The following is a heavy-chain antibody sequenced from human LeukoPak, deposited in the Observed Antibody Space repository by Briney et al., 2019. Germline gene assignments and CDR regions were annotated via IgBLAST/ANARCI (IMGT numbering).Heavy chain of an antibody. D-gene: IGHD5-12*01. CDR1: GFTFSTYS. V-gene: IGHV3-48*01. Sequence: PGGSLRLSCAASGFTFSTYSMKWVRQAPGKGLEWVSYISDSSAMYYADSVRGRSTISRENDKNSLFLQMNSLRAEDTAVYYCARDGGYSGYDADCWGQGTLVTVSS. CDR3: ARDGGYSGYDADC. J-gene: IGHJ4*02. CDR2: ISDSSAM.